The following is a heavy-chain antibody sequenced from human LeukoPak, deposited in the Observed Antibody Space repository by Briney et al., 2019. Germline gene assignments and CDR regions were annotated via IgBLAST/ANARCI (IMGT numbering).Heavy chain of an antibody. J-gene: IGHJ4*02. CDR1: GGSISSYY. Sequence: SETLSLTCTVSGGSISSYYWSWIRQPPGKGLEWIGYIYYSGSTNYNPSLKSRVTISVDTSKNQFSLKPSSVTAADTAVYYCARGPPYYDFWSGYYPFDYWGQGTLVTVSS. CDR3: ARGPPYYDFWSGYYPFDY. CDR2: IYYSGST. V-gene: IGHV4-59*01. D-gene: IGHD3-3*01.